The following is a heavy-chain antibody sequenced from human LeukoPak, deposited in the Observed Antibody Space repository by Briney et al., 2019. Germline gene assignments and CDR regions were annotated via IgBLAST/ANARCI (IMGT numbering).Heavy chain of an antibody. CDR1: GYTFTGYY. J-gene: IGHJ6*02. Sequence: ASVKVSCKASGYTFTGYYMHWVRQAPGQGLEWMGWINPNSGGTNCAQKFQGRVTMTRDTSISTAYMELSRLRSDDTAVYYCARDLKRTYYGMDVWGQGTTVTVSS. CDR2: INPNSGGT. V-gene: IGHV1-2*02. CDR3: ARDLKRTYYGMDV.